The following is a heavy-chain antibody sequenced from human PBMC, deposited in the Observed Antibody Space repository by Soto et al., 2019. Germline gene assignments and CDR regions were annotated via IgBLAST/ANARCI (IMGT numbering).Heavy chain of an antibody. CDR2: IVPTVDTS. CDR1: GATFSSYA. J-gene: IGHJ4*02. D-gene: IGHD5-12*01. V-gene: IGHV1-69*14. CDR3: VRVVAIPGYPDN. Sequence: QVQLVQSGAEVRQPASSVNVSCKTSGATFSSYAITWVRQAPGQGLEWMGGIVPTVDTSTYAQKFQGKVTITADKFTNTVYMEVSSLRSDDTAVYYCVRVVAIPGYPDNWGQGTLVTVSS.